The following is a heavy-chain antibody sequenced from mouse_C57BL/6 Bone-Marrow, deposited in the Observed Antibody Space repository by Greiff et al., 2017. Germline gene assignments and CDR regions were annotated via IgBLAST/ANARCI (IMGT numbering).Heavy chain of an antibody. D-gene: IGHD1-1*01. J-gene: IGHJ3*01. V-gene: IGHV1-49*01. CDR1: YFAFMASA. Sequence: LQQSGAELVRPGSSVKLSCKASYFAFMASAMHWVKQRPGHGLEWIGSFTMDSDATEYSENFKGKATLTANTSSSTAYMQLSSLTSEDSAVYYCARDYGSSRFAYWGQGTLVTVSA. CDR2: FTMDSDAT. CDR3: ARDYGSSRFAY.